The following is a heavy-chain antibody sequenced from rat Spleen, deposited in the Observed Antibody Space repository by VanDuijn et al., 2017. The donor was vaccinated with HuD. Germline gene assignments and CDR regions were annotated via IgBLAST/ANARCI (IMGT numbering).Heavy chain of an antibody. CDR3: ARVRGVMDA. V-gene: IGHV3-1*01. Sequence: EVQLQESGPGLVKPSQSLSLTCSVTGYSITSSYRWNWIRKFPGNKLEWIGHISYSGTISYNPSLKSRISITRETSKNQFFLQLNSVTSEDTAIYYCARVRGVMDAWGQGASVTVSS. J-gene: IGHJ4*01. D-gene: IGHD1-11*01. CDR1: GYSITSSY. CDR2: ISYSGTI.